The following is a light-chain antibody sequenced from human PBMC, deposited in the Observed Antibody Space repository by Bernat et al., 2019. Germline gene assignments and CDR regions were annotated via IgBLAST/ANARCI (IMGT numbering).Light chain of an antibody. V-gene: IGKV1-39*01. CDR3: QQTYSTPWT. CDR1: QSISNY. CDR2: AAS. J-gene: IGKJ1*01. Sequence: DIQMTQSPSSLSASVGDRVTITCRASQSISNYLNWYQQKPGKAPKFLIYAASSLADGVPSRFTGSGSGTEFTLTISSLQPEDSAAYYCQQTYSTPWTFGQGTQVEIK.